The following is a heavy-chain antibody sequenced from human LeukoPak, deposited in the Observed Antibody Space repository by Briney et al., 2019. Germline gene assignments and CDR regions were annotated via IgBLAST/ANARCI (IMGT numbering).Heavy chain of an antibody. J-gene: IGHJ6*02. CDR2: FYFSGAT. CDR3: AREDPQTKVPEGLDV. CDR1: GGSISSYY. D-gene: IGHD4/OR15-4a*01. Sequence: SETPSLTCTVSGGSISSYYWSWIRQSPGTGLEGFGYFYFSGATNYNTSLKSRVAISVDTSKNQFYLKLSSVTAADSAVYYCAREDPQTKVPEGLDVWGQGTTVTVSS. V-gene: IGHV4-59*01.